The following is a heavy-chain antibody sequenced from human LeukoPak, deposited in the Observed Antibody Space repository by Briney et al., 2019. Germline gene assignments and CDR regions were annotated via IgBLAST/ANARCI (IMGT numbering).Heavy chain of an antibody. Sequence: ASVKVSCKASGYTFTSYYMHWVRQAPGEGLEWMGIINPSGGSTTYAQEFQGRVTMTRDMSTSTVYMDLSSLRSEDTAVYYCARVAAEVVGLPGAIGFGWLRRDYYYMDVWGKGTTVTVSS. CDR2: INPSGGST. D-gene: IGHD2-2*02. CDR3: ARVAAEVVGLPGAIGFGWLRRDYYYMDV. CDR1: GYTFTSYY. V-gene: IGHV1-46*01. J-gene: IGHJ6*03.